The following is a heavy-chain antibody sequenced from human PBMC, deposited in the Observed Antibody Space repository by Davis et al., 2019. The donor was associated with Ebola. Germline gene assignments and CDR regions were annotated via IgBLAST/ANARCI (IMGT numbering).Heavy chain of an antibody. CDR3: ARVPPAISWPSPRDAFDV. V-gene: IGHV1-8*01. CDR1: GYTFYNID. J-gene: IGHJ3*01. CDR2: VHPKTGNT. D-gene: IGHD2-21*01. Sequence: SVTFPCTASGYTFYNIDINWVRQAPGHGLEWVASVHPKTGNTRCAREFQGRLTLTRDTSTNTVYMELGSLKSDDMATYFCARVPPAISWPSPRDAFDVWGQGTTVTVSS.